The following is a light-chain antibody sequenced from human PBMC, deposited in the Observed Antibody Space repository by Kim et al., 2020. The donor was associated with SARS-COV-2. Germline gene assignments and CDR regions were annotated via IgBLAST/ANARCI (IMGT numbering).Light chain of an antibody. CDR2: GVS. CDR3: TSYTSSRTLV. Sequence: LTQPASVSGSPGQSITISCTGTSGDVGDSNYVSWYQQHPAKAPKLLISGVSNRPSGVSSRFSGSKSGNTASLTISGLQAEDEADYYCTSYTSSRTLVFGGGTQLTVL. J-gene: IGLJ2*01. CDR1: SGDVGDSNY. V-gene: IGLV2-14*03.